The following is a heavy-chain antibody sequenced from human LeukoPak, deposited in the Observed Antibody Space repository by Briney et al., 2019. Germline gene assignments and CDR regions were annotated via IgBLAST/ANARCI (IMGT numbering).Heavy chain of an antibody. D-gene: IGHD6-19*01. CDR1: GYPFTRFH. Sequence: ASVKVSCKATGYPFTRFHIHWVRQAPGQGLEWMGIIKPSGGTTTYAQRFQGRVTMTSDTSTNTVDMELSGLRSEDTAVYYCARDLGIGWSAFDIWGQGTMVTVSS. CDR3: ARDLGIGWSAFDI. J-gene: IGHJ3*02. V-gene: IGHV1-46*01. CDR2: IKPSGGTT.